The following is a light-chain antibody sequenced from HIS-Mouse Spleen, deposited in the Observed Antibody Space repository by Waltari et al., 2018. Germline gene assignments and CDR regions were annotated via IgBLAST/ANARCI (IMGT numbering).Light chain of an antibody. J-gene: IGLJ2*01. V-gene: IGLV1-44*01. Sequence: QSVLTQPPSASGTPGQRVTISWSGSSSNIGSNTVNWYQQPPGTAPKLLIYSNNQRPSGVPARFSGSKSGTSASLAISGLQSEDEADYYCAAWDDSLNGVVFGGGTKLTVL. CDR3: AAWDDSLNGVV. CDR2: SNN. CDR1: SSNIGSNT.